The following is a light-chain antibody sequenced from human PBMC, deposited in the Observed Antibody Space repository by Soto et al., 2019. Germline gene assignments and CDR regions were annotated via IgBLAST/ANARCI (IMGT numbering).Light chain of an antibody. V-gene: IGKV3-15*01. Sequence: EVVMMQSPATRSVSRGEGATLSCRASQGIGDTLAWYQHKPGQTPRLLIYDTSTRATGVPTRFSGSRSGAEFTLTINSLQSEDFAVYYCQPYNNWPLTFGGGTKVDIK. CDR1: QGIGDT. CDR2: DTS. CDR3: QPYNNWPLT. J-gene: IGKJ4*02.